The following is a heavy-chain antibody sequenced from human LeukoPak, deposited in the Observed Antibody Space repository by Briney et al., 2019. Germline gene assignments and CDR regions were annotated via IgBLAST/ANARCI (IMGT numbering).Heavy chain of an antibody. V-gene: IGHV3-7*01. D-gene: IGHD6-13*01. CDR2: IKQDGSEK. CDR3: ARDMAAAGRGGFDP. CDR1: GFTFSSYW. Sequence: AGGSLRLSCAASGFTFSSYWMSWVRQAPGKGLEWVANIKQDGSEKYYVDSVKGRFTISRDNAKNSLYLQMNSLRAEDTAVYYCARDMAAAGRGGFDPWGQGTLVTVSS. J-gene: IGHJ5*02.